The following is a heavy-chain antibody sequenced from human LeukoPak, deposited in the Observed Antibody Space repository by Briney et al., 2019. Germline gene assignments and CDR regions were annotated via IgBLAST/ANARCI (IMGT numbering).Heavy chain of an antibody. J-gene: IGHJ4*02. CDR2: INPSGGST. CDR3: ARVVTIFGVVGYYFDY. Sequence: ASVKVSCKASGYTFTSYYMHWVRQAPGQGLEWMGIINPSGGSTSYAQKFQGRVTMTRDTSTSTVYMELSSLRSEDTAVYYCARVVTIFGVVGYYFDYWGQGTLVTVSS. CDR1: GYTFTSYY. V-gene: IGHV1-46*01. D-gene: IGHD3-3*01.